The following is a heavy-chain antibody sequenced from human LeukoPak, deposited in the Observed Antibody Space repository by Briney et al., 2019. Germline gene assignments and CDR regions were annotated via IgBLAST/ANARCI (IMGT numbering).Heavy chain of an antibody. Sequence: GGSLRLTCAASGYSFSSYGMQWVRQAPGKGLEWVAVIWYDGSKKYYADSVKGRFTISRDDSKNTLYLQMNSLRAEDTAIYYCARDPGTLATYFDYWGPGTLVTVSS. CDR1: GYSFSSYG. V-gene: IGHV3-33*01. J-gene: IGHJ4*02. CDR2: IWYDGSKK. D-gene: IGHD6-13*01. CDR3: ARDPGTLATYFDY.